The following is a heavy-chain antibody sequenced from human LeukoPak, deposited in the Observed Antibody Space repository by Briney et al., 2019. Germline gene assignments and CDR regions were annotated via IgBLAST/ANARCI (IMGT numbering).Heavy chain of an antibody. D-gene: IGHD1-26*01. V-gene: IGHV3-21*01. J-gene: IGHJ5*02. CDR2: ISSSSSYI. CDR1: GFTFSSYS. CDR3: ARDPFGRDSGSYP. Sequence: PGRSLRLSCAASGFTFSSYSMNWVRQAPGKGLEWVSSISSSSSYIYYADSVKGRFTISRDNAKNSLYLQMNSLRAEDTAVYYCARDPFGRDSGSYPWGQGTLVTVSS.